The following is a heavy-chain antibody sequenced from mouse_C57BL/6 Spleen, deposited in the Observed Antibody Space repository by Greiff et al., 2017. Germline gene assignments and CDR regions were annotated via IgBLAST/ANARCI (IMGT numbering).Heavy chain of an antibody. V-gene: IGHV10-3*01. Sequence: EVQLVESGGGLVQPKGSLKLSCAASGFTFNTYAMHWVRQAPGKGLEWVARIRSKSSNYATYYADSVKDRFTISRDDSQSMLYLQMNNLKTEDTAMYYCVRDREIYYYGSYYWYFDVWGTGTTVTVSS. CDR1: GFTFNTYA. D-gene: IGHD1-1*01. CDR2: IRSKSSNYAT. J-gene: IGHJ1*03. CDR3: VRDREIYYYGSYYWYFDV.